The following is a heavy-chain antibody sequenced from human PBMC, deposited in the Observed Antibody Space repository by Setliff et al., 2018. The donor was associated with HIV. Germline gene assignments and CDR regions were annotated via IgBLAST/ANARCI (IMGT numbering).Heavy chain of an antibody. Sequence: LSLTCTVSGAPLNSHYWSWIRQPPGEGLEWIGHISYNEYTNYNPSLKSRVTISLDTSKKHFSLDLYSVTAADTAVYYCARDHNSGTLHAFDLWGQGTKVTVSS. V-gene: IGHV4-59*11. J-gene: IGHJ3*01. CDR3: ARDHNSGTLHAFDL. CDR1: GAPLNSHY. CDR2: ISYNEYT. D-gene: IGHD1-26*01.